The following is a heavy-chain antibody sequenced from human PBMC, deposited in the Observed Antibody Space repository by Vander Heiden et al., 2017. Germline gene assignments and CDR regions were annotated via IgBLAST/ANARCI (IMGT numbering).Heavy chain of an antibody. D-gene: IGHD3-22*01. CDR3: ATSYDISGDDQNDAFDI. CDR2: TRNKANSYTT. V-gene: IGHV3-72*01. J-gene: IGHJ3*02. CDR1: GFTFSDHY. Sequence: EVQLVESGGGLVQPGGSLRLSCAASGFTFSDHYMDWVRQAPGKGLEWVGRTRNKANSYTTEYAASGKGRVTISRDDSKNSLYLQMNSLKTEGTAVYYCATSYDISGDDQNDAFDIWGQGTMVTVYS.